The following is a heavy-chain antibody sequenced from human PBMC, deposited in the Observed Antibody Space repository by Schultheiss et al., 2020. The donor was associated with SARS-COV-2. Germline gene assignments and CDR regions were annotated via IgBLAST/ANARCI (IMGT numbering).Heavy chain of an antibody. V-gene: IGHV4-31*11. Sequence: SETLSLTCAVYGGSFSGYYWSWIRQHPGKGLEWIGYIYYSGSTYYNPSLKSRVTISVDTSKNQFSLQLSSVTAADTAVYYCARDQHHDYDSSGYYYFDYWGQGTLVTVSS. D-gene: IGHD3-22*01. CDR3: ARDQHHDYDSSGYYYFDY. CDR2: IYYSGST. CDR1: GGSFSGYY. J-gene: IGHJ4*02.